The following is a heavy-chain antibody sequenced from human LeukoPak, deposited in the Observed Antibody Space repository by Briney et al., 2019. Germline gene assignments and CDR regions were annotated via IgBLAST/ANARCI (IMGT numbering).Heavy chain of an antibody. CDR2: IGSAGDI. D-gene: IGHD2-21*02. CDR3: AVVTSSSIS. V-gene: IGHV3-13*01. J-gene: IGHJ5*02. Sequence: GGSLRLSCAASGFTFSNYDMHWVRQATGKGLEWVSAIGSAGDIYYLGSVKGRFTISRENAKNSLYLQMNSLRPGDTALYYCAVVTSSSISWGQGTQVTVSP. CDR1: GFTFSNYD.